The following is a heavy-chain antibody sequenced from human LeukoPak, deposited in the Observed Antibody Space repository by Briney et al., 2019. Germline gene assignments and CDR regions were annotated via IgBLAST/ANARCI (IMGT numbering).Heavy chain of an antibody. J-gene: IGHJ4*02. V-gene: IGHV3-9*01. Sequence: GGSLRLSCAASGFTFDDYAMHWVRQAPGKGLEWVSGISWNSGSIGYADSVKGRFTISRDNAKNSLYLQMNSLRAEDTALYYCAKDILRGSYALDYWGQGTLVTVSS. CDR2: ISWNSGSI. D-gene: IGHD3-16*01. CDR1: GFTFDDYA. CDR3: AKDILRGSYALDY.